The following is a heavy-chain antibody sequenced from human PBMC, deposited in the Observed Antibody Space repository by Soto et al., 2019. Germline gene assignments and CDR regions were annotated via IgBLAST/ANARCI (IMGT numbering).Heavy chain of an antibody. CDR3: AKGRNYYDSSPYFA. D-gene: IGHD3-22*01. V-gene: IGHV3-23*01. CDR2: ISAGGPT. CDR1: GFTFSSYA. Sequence: RLSCAASGFTFSSYAMSWVRQAPGKGLEWVSTISAGGPTYYGESAKGRFTISRDNSKNTLNLQMNSLRAEDTAVYYCAKGRNYYDSSPYFAWGQGTLVTVSS. J-gene: IGHJ5*02.